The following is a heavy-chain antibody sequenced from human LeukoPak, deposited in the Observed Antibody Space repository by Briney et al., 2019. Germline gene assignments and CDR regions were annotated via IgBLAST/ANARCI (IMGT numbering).Heavy chain of an antibody. D-gene: IGHD2-2*01. CDR2: INPNSGGT. J-gene: IGHJ4*02. CDR3: ATSFGPGYEPSF. Sequence: ASVKVSCKASGYTFTGYYFHWVRQAPGQGLEWLGWINPNSGGTNYAQKFQGRVTMTRDTSVSTAYMELSRLRSDDTAVYYCATSFGPGYEPSFWGQGTLVTVSS. V-gene: IGHV1-2*02. CDR1: GYTFTGYY.